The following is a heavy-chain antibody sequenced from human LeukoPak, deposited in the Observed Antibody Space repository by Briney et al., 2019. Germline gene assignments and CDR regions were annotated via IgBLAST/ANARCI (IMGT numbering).Heavy chain of an antibody. J-gene: IGHJ4*02. CDR3: ARPSTAVGAFDY. Sequence: ASVKVSCKASGGTFSSYAISWVRQAPGQGLEWMGGIIPIFGTANYAQKFQGRVTITADESTSTAYMELSSLRSEDTAVYYCARPSTAVGAFDYWGQGTLVTVSS. CDR2: IIPIFGTA. V-gene: IGHV1-69*13. CDR1: GGTFSSYA. D-gene: IGHD1-26*01.